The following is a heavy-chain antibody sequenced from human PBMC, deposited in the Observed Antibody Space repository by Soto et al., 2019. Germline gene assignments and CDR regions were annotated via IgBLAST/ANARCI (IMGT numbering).Heavy chain of an antibody. CDR3: ARDGARITVFGVVYYFDN. CDR2: INAGNGST. V-gene: IGHV1-3*01. J-gene: IGHJ4*02. Sequence: GASVKVSCKASGYTFSSHAMHWVRQAPGQRLEWMGWINAGNGSTKYSQKFQGRVAITRDTSASTAYMDLSSLRSEDTAVYFCARDGARITVFGVVYYFDNWGQGTLVTVSS. CDR1: GYTFSSHA. D-gene: IGHD3-3*01.